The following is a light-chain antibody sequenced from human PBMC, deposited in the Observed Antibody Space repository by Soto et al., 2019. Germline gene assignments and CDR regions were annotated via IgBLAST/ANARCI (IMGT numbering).Light chain of an antibody. CDR1: QSISSY. Sequence: SVGDRVTITCRASQSISSYLNWYQQKPGQAPRLLIYGASNRATGIPDRFSGSGSGTDFTLTISRLEPEDFAVYYCQQYGSSGTFGQGTKVDIK. CDR2: GAS. J-gene: IGKJ1*01. CDR3: QQYGSSGT. V-gene: IGKV3-20*01.